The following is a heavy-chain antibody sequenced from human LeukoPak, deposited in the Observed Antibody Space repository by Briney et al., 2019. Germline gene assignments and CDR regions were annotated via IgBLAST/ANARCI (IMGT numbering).Heavy chain of an antibody. CDR2: ISGSGDNT. D-gene: IGHD3-22*01. J-gene: IGHJ4*02. CDR3: AREVSEGFDF. CDR1: GFTFSSYA. V-gene: IGHV3-23*01. Sequence: GGFLRLSCAASGFTFSSYAMSWVRQAPGKGLEWVSGISGSGDNTYYADSVKGRFTISRDNAKNSLYLQMNSLRAEDTALYYCAREVSEGFDFWGQGTLVTVSS.